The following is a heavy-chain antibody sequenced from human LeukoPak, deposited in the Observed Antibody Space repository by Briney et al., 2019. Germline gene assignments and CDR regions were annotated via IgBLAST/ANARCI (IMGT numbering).Heavy chain of an antibody. Sequence: KPSETLSLICTVSGGSLNGYYWGWIRQPPGKGLECIGYIHSSEGTAHNASLKSRLTISLDTSKNQFSLTLSSVTAADTAVYYCARHVYGEGMVVWGKGTTVTVSS. D-gene: IGHD4-17*01. J-gene: IGHJ6*04. V-gene: IGHV4-59*08. CDR1: GGSLNGYY. CDR3: ARHVYGEGMVV. CDR2: IHSSEGT.